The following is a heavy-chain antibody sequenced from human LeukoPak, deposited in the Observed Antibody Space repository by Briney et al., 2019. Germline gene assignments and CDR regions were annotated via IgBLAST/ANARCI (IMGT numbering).Heavy chain of an antibody. CDR2: ISGSGGST. D-gene: IGHD2-2*01. CDR3: AKDAPVNIVVVPAANS. Sequence: GGSLILSCAASGFTFSSYAMSWVRQAPGKGLEWVSAISGSGGSTYYADSVKGRSTISRDNSKNTLYLQMNSLRAVDTAVYYCAKDAPVNIVVVPAANSWGQGTLVTVSS. CDR1: GFTFSSYA. V-gene: IGHV3-23*01. J-gene: IGHJ4*02.